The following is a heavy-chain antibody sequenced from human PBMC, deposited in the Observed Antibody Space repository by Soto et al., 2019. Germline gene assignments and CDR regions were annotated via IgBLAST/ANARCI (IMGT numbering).Heavy chain of an antibody. CDR2: IYYSGRT. CDR3: ARQPLPYSASGLDV. D-gene: IGHD6-13*01. Sequence: QLQLQESGPGLVKPSETLSLTCTVSGGSISSSTYYWGWIRQPPGKGLEWIGAIYYSGRTYDNPSLKSRVTISVDTSKNQFTLKLSSVTAADTAVYYCARQPLPYSASGLDVWGLGTTVTVSS. J-gene: IGHJ6*02. V-gene: IGHV4-39*01. CDR1: GGSISSSTYY.